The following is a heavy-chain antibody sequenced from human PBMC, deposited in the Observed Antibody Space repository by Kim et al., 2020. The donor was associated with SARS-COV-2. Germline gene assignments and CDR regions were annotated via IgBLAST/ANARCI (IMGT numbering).Heavy chain of an antibody. J-gene: IGHJ4*02. Sequence: SETLSLTCTVSGGSISSSSYYWGWIRQPPGKGLEWIGSIYYSGSTYYNPSLKSRVTISVDTSKNQFSLKLSSVTAADTAVYYCGSASIVVVTGYFDYWGQGTLVTVSS. D-gene: IGHD2-21*02. CDR1: GGSISSSSYY. CDR3: GSASIVVVTGYFDY. V-gene: IGHV4-39*07. CDR2: IYYSGST.